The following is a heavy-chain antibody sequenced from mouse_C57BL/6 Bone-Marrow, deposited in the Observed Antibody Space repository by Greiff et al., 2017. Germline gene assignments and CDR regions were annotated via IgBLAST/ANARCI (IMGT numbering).Heavy chain of an antibody. CDR2: IYPRSGNT. D-gene: IGHD2-3*01. Sequence: QVQLKESGAELARPGASVKLSCKASGYTFTSYGISWVKQRTGQGLEWIGEIYPRSGNTYYNEKFKGKATLTADKSSSTAYMELRSLTSEDSAVYFCAMRYYFDYWDQGTTLTVSS. CDR1: GYTFTSYG. CDR3: AMRYYFDY. V-gene: IGHV1-81*01. J-gene: IGHJ2*01.